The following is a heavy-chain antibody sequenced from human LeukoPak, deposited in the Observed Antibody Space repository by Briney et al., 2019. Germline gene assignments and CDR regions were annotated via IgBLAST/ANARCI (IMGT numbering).Heavy chain of an antibody. V-gene: IGHV4-34*01. CDR3: ARVTVVPAGVYGVGWFDT. J-gene: IGHJ5*02. Sequence: SETLSLTCAVYGGSFSGYYWTWIRQPPGKGLEWIGEINHSGSTNYNPSLKSRVTMSVDTSMNQFSLRLNSVTAADTAVYYCARVTVVPAGVYGVGWFDTWGQGTLVTVSS. D-gene: IGHD2-2*01. CDR1: GGSFSGYY. CDR2: INHSGST.